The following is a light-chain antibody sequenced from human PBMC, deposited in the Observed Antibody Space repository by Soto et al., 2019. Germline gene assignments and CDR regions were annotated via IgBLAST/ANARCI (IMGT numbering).Light chain of an antibody. CDR1: QTISSTF. J-gene: IGKJ1*01. Sequence: EIVLTQSPGTLSLSPGERATLSCRASQTISSTFLAWYQHKPGQAPRVLIYGASRRATGIPDRFSGSGSGTDFTLTLSRLEPEDFAVYYCQQYESSWTFGQGTKVEMK. CDR2: GAS. CDR3: QQYESSWT. V-gene: IGKV3-20*01.